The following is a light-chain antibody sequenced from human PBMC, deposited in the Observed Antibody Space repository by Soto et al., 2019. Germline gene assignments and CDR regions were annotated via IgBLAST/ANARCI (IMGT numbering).Light chain of an antibody. J-gene: IGKJ1*01. CDR3: QQRGNRPQT. CDR1: QGIGDT. Sequence: EVVMTQSPATLSVSPGEGVTLSCRASQGIGDTLAWYQHKPGQTPRLLIYDTSTRATGIPGRFSGSGSGTDFTLTISGLQSEDFAVYYCQQRGNRPQTFGQGTKVDIK. CDR2: DTS. V-gene: IGKV3D-15*01.